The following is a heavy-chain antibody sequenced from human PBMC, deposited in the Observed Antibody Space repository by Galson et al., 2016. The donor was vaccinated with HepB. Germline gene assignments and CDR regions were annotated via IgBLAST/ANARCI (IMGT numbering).Heavy chain of an antibody. J-gene: IGHJ3*02. CDR2: IKEDGSDK. CDR3: ARDADYQNTNADYDVFDI. V-gene: IGHV3-7*05. CDR1: GFTFSSSY. Sequence: SLRLSCAGSGFTFSSSYMDWVRQAPGEGLEWVAKIKEDGSDKFYVDSVKGRFTISRDNAKNSLYLQMNSLRAEDTAVYYCARDADYQNTNADYDVFDIWGQGTMVTVSS. D-gene: IGHD2-8*01.